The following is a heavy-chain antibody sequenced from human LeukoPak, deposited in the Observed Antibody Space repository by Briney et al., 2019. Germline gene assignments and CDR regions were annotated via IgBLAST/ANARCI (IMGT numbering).Heavy chain of an antibody. D-gene: IGHD6-19*01. CDR1: GYTFGSYG. Sequence: GASVKVSCKASGYTFGSYGVSWVRQAPGQGLEWMAWISPYNGNTSYAQKFQGRVTMTTDTSTSTAYMELRSLRADDTAVYYCARDSASVWPGSSGWSNWFDPWGQGTLVTVSS. CDR2: ISPYNGNT. V-gene: IGHV1-18*01. CDR3: ARDSASVWPGSSGWSNWFDP. J-gene: IGHJ5*02.